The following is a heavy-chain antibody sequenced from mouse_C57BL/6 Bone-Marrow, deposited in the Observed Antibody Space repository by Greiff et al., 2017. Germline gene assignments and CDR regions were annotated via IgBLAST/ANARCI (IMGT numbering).Heavy chain of an antibody. D-gene: IGHD1-1*01. Sequence: QVQLQQPGAELVKPGASVKLSCKASGYTFTSYWMHWVKQRPGQGLEWIGMIHPNSGSTNYNEKFKSKATLTVDKSSSTAYMQLSSLTSEDSAVYYGARERGYYGSSYGYWGQGTTLTVSS. CDR1: GYTFTSYW. J-gene: IGHJ2*01. CDR3: ARERGYYGSSYGY. CDR2: IHPNSGST. V-gene: IGHV1-64*01.